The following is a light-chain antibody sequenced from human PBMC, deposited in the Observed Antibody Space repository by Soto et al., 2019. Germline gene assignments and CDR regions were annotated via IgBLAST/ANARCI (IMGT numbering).Light chain of an antibody. J-gene: IGKJ5*01. CDR1: QSLLHSNGYNY. V-gene: IGKV2-28*01. Sequence: DIVMTQSPLSLPVTPGEPASISCRSSQSLLHSNGYNYLDWYLQKQGQSPQLLIYLGSNRASGVPDRFSGSGSCTDFTLKIRRVEAEDVGVYYCMQALQTPITFGQGTRLEIK. CDR2: LGS. CDR3: MQALQTPIT.